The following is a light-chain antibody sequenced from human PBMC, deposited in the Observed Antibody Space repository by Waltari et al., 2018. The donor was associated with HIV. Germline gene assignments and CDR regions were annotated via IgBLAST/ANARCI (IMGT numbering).Light chain of an antibody. CDR2: DVT. J-gene: IGLJ1*01. CDR1: SNDVGGYNY. CDR3: CSYTGSKIYV. V-gene: IGLV2-11*01. Sequence: QSALTQPRSVSGSPGQSVTVSCPGTSNDVGGYNYFSCDQQHPGQAPKFIIFDVTARPSGIPDRFSGSKAGNTASLTISGLQAEDVADDYCCSYTGSKIYVFGTGTQVTVL.